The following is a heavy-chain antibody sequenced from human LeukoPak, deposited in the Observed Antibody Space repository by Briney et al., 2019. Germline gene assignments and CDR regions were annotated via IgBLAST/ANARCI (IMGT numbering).Heavy chain of an antibody. CDR3: ARAYYDILTGYFNWFDP. V-gene: IGHV1-18*04. CDR2: ISAYNGNT. Sequence: ASVKVSCKASGYTFTSYGISWVRQAPGQGLEWMGWISAYNGNTNYAQKLQGRVTMTTDTSTSTAYMELRSLGSDDTAVYYCARAYYDILTGYFNWFDPWGQGTLVTVSS. D-gene: IGHD3-9*01. CDR1: GYTFTSYG. J-gene: IGHJ5*02.